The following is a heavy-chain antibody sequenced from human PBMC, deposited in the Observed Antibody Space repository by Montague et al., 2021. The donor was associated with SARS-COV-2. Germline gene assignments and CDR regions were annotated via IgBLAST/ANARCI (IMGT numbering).Heavy chain of an antibody. Sequence: SLRLSCAASGFTFSSYAMHWVRQAPGKGLEWVAVISYDRSNKYYADSVKGRFTISRDNSKNTLYLQMNSLRAEDTAVYYCARDNYDYVWGSYRYIYWGQGTLVTFPS. D-gene: IGHD3-16*02. V-gene: IGHV3-30*04. J-gene: IGHJ4*02. CDR3: ARDNYDYVWGSYRYIY. CDR2: ISYDRSNK. CDR1: GFTFSSYA.